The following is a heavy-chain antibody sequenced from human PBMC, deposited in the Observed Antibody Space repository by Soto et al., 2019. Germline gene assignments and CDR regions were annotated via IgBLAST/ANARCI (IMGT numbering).Heavy chain of an antibody. CDR1: GDTFTDYY. CDR3: ARGVRVVLVTAALDY. Sequence: QVQLVQSGAEVKKPGASVKVSCKASGDTFTDYYIHWVRQAPGQGLEWMGTVNPSGGHTTYAQHFLGRMTMTRDTSTRTLSVALTSLTSADTAVYYCARGVRVVLVTAALDYWGEGALVNVSS. J-gene: IGHJ4*02. V-gene: IGHV1-46*01. CDR2: VNPSGGHT. D-gene: IGHD2-21*02.